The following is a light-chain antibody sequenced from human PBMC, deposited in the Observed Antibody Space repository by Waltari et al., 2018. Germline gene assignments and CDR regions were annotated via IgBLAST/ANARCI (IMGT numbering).Light chain of an antibody. CDR1: HIGRKS. Sequence: SYVVTQSPSVSVAPGETARITCGGDHIGRKSVNCYQQRPGQAPVLVISYDSDRPSGIPERFSGSNSGNTATLTISWVEAEDEADYYCLVWHSTSDHHGVFGGGTKLTVL. V-gene: IGLV3-21*04. J-gene: IGLJ2*01. CDR3: LVWHSTSDHHGV. CDR2: YDS.